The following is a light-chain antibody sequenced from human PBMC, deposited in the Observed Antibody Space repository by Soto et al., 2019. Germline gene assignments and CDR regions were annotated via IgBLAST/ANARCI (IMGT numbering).Light chain of an antibody. J-gene: IGLJ2*01. CDR3: NSYSTSSTPLV. V-gene: IGLV2-14*03. CDR1: SSDVGHYDY. CDR2: DVN. Sequence: QSALTQPASVSGSPGQSITISCTGTSSDVGHYDYVSWYQQHPGKAPRLMIYDVNNRPSGVSNRFSGSKSGNTASLTSSGLQAEDEADYYCNSYSTSSTPLVFGGGTKLTVL.